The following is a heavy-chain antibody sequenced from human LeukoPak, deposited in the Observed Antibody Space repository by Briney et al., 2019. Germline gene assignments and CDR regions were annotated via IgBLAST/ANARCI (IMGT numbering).Heavy chain of an antibody. J-gene: IGHJ4*02. Sequence: PGRSLRLSCAASGFTFDDYGMSWVRQAPGKGLEWVSGINWNGGSTGYADSVEGRFTISRGNAKNSLYLQMNSLRAEDTALYYCARVDQQLSFSDYFDNWGQGTLVTVSS. CDR3: ARVDQQLSFSDYFDN. CDR2: INWNGGST. D-gene: IGHD6-13*01. V-gene: IGHV3-20*04. CDR1: GFTFDDYG.